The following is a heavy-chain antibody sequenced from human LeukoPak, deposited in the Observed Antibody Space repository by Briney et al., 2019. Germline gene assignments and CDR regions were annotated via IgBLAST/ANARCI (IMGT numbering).Heavy chain of an antibody. CDR1: GYTFTSYD. D-gene: IGHD3-3*01. CDR3: ARGGVLRFLEWLLRSYYYYGMDV. CDR2: MNPNRGNT. Sequence: GASVKVSCKASGYTFTSYDINCVRQASGQGLEWMGWMNPNRGNTGYAQKFQGRVTMTRNTSISTAYMELSSLRSEDAAVYYCARGGVLRFLEWLLRSYYYYGMDVWGQGTTVTVSS. J-gene: IGHJ6*02. V-gene: IGHV1-8*01.